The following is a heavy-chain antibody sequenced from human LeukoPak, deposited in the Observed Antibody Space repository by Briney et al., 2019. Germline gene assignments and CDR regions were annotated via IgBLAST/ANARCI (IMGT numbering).Heavy chain of an antibody. Sequence: SETLSLTCTVSGGSISSSSYYWGWIRQPPGKGLEWIGSIYYSGSTYYNPSHKSRVTISVDTSKNQFPLKLSSVTAADTAVYYCARHGNHVGGIQLWLSLDYWGQGTLVTVSS. V-gene: IGHV4-39*01. J-gene: IGHJ4*02. CDR1: GGSISSSSYY. D-gene: IGHD5-18*01. CDR2: IYYSGST. CDR3: ARHGNHVGGIQLWLSLDY.